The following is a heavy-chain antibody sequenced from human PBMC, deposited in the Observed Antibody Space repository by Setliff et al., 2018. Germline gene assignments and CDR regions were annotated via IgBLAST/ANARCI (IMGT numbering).Heavy chain of an antibody. CDR3: VGRDFSGGDS. D-gene: IGHD6-25*01. CDR2: IYFSGST. V-gene: IGHV4-39*02. J-gene: IGHJ5*01. CDR1: GVSISTATYY. Sequence: SETLSLTCAVSGVSISTATYYWDWIRQPPGKGLEWIGTIYFSGSTYYNPSLKSRLTISVDTSNKSFSLNLFSVTAADTAVYYCVGRDFSGGDSWGHGTLVTVSS.